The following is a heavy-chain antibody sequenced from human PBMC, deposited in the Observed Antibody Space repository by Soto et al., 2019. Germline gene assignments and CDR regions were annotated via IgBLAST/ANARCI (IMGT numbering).Heavy chain of an antibody. CDR3: AKPRHSSWYCYFDY. CDR1: GFTFSSYG. CDR2: ISYDGSNK. D-gene: IGHD6-13*01. J-gene: IGHJ4*02. Sequence: PGGSLRLSCAASGFTFSSYGMHWVRQAPGKGLEWVAVISYDGSNKYYADSVKGRFTISRDNSKNTLYLQMNSLRAEDTAVYYCAKPRHSSWYCYFDYWGQGTLVTVSS. V-gene: IGHV3-30*18.